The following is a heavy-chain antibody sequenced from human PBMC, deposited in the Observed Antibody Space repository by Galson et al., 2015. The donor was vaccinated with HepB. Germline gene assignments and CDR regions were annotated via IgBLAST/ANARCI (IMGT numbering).Heavy chain of an antibody. CDR1: GFSLSTSGMS. V-gene: IGHV2-70*11. D-gene: IGHD1-26*01. CDR2: IDWDDDK. Sequence: PALVKPTQTLTLTCTFSGFSLSTSGMSMSWIRQPPGKALEWLARIDWDDDKYYSTSLRTRLTISKDTSKNQVVLTMTNMDPVDTATYYCAWNVGSPGFDYWGQGTLVTVSS. J-gene: IGHJ4*02. CDR3: AWNVGSPGFDY.